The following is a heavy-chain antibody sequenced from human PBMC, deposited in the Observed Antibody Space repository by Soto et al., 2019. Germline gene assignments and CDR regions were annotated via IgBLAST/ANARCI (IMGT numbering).Heavy chain of an antibody. CDR1: GGSIRSRSYY. CDR2: IYYSGRT. V-gene: IGHV4-39*01. J-gene: IGHJ6*02. D-gene: IGHD5-12*01. Sequence: SETLSLTCTVSGGSIRSRSYYWGWIRQPTGKGLEWIGSIYYSGRTYYNPSLKSRVTISVGTSKNQFSLKLSSVTAADTAVYYCARHFRSRDAYNYAQGTFVDYYYYGMDVWGQGTTGTGSS. CDR3: ARHFRSRDAYNYAQGTFVDYYYYGMDV.